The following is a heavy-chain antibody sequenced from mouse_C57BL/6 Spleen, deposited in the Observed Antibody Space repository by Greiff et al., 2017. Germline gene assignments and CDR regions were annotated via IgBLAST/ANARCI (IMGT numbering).Heavy chain of an antibody. J-gene: IGHJ3*01. V-gene: IGHV1-82*01. D-gene: IGHD2-4*01. CDR3: GSSFIYDYDGDSWFAY. CDR1: GYAFSSSW. CDR2: IYPGDGDT. Sequence: VKLVESGPELVKPGASVKISCKASGYAFSSSWMNWVKQRPGKGLEWIGRIYPGDGDTNYNGKFKGKATLTADKSSSTAYMQLSSLTSEDSAVYFCGSSFIYDYDGDSWFAYWGQGTLVTVSA.